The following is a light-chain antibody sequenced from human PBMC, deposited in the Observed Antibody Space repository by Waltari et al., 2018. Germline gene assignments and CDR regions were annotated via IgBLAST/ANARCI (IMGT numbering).Light chain of an antibody. CDR2: DVN. CDR3: CSNAGGTNYV. J-gene: IGLJ1*01. V-gene: IGLV2-11*01. CDR1: RGDVGRYNY. Sequence: QSALTQPRSVSGSPGQSVTISCTGTRGDVGRYNYVSWFQHHPGKVPKLIIFDVNKRPSGVPNRFSGSKSGNTASLTVSGLQAEDEADYYCCSNAGGTNYVVGTGTEVTVL.